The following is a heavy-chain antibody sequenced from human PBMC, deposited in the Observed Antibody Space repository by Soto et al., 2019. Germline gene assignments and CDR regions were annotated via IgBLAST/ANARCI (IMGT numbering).Heavy chain of an antibody. J-gene: IGHJ4*02. CDR1: DFSLTTRGVG. Sequence: SGPTLVNPTQTLTLTCHFSDFSLTTRGVGVGWIRQPPGKALEWVALIYWDADERYNPSLRDRLTVTKPTSKNHVVLTITNVEPLDTATYYCTHRYPYYLHDFWGPGTLVTVSS. CDR2: IYWDADE. D-gene: IGHD1-26*01. CDR3: THRYPYYLHDF. V-gene: IGHV2-5*02.